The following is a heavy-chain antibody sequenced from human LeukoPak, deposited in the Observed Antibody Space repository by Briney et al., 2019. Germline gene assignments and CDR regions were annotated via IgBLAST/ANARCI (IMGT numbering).Heavy chain of an antibody. V-gene: IGHV1-46*01. CDR1: GYSFTSNY. J-gene: IGHJ5*02. CDR3: ARGGGYCGGDCYENWFDP. Sequence: ASVKVSCKASGYSFTSNYIHWVRQAPGQGLEWMGMIYPRDGSTSYAQKFQGRVTITADESTSTAYMELSSLRSEDTAVYYCARGGGYCGGDCYENWFDPWGQGTLVTVSS. D-gene: IGHD2-21*02. CDR2: IYPRDGST.